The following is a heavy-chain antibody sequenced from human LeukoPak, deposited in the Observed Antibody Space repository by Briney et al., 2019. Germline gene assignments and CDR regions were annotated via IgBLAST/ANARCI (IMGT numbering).Heavy chain of an antibody. CDR1: GGSISSYY. D-gene: IGHD1-1*01. J-gene: IGHJ5*02. CDR2: ISYSGST. Sequence: SSETLSLTCTVSGGSISSYYWSWIRQPPGKGLEWIGYISYSGSTNFNPSLKSRVTISVDTSKNQFSLKLSSVTAADTAVYYCAREGTAGTNLNWFDPWGQGTLVTVSS. CDR3: AREGTAGTNLNWFDP. V-gene: IGHV4-59*01.